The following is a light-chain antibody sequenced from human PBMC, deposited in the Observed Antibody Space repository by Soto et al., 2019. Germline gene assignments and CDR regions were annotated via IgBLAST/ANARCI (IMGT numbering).Light chain of an antibody. J-gene: IGLJ2*01. V-gene: IGLV1-40*01. CDR2: GNS. Sequence: QPVLTQPPSVSGAPGQRITISCTGSSSNIGAGYDVHWYQQLPGTAPKLLIYGNSNRPSGVPDRFSGSKSGTSASLAITGLQPEDEADYYCQSYDTRGVVFGGGTKLTVL. CDR1: SSNIGAGYD. CDR3: QSYDTRGVV.